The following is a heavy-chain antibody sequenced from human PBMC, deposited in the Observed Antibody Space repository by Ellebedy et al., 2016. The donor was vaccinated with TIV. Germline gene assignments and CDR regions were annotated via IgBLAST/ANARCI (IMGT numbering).Heavy chain of an antibody. CDR1: GGSLSGYY. V-gene: IGHV4-34*01. CDR2: INHSGST. CDR3: SRGVTDQN. J-gene: IGHJ4*02. D-gene: IGHD2-21*02. Sequence: MPSETLSLTCAVYGGSLSGYYWSWIRQPPGKGLEWIGEINHSGSTNYNSSLKSRVTISLGTSKNQFSLKLSSVTAADTAVYYCSRGVTDQNWGQGILVTVSS.